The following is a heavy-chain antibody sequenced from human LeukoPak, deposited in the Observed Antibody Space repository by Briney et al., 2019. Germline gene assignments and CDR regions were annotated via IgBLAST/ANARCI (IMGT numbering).Heavy chain of an antibody. V-gene: IGHV4-59*01. CDR3: ARISYSSSWNQVDY. D-gene: IGHD6-13*01. CDR1: GGSISSYY. J-gene: IGHJ4*02. Sequence: SETLSLTCTVSGGSISSYYWSWIRQPPGKGLEWIGYIYYSGGTNYNPSLKSRVTISVDTSKNQFSLKLSSVTAADTAVYYCARISYSSSWNQVDYWGQGTLVTVSS. CDR2: IYYSGGT.